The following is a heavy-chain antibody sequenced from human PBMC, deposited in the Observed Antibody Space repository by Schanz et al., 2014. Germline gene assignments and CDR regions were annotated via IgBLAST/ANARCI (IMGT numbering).Heavy chain of an antibody. CDR2: INVGNGNM. Sequence: QVQLVQSGAEVKKPGASVKVSCKASGYTFTSYSIHWVRQAPGQGLEWMGWINVGNGNMKYSQKFQGRVTMTTDTATSTAYMELRSLRSDDTALYYCATMWAYCTINTCHTLEPFDVWGQGTMVTVSS. V-gene: IGHV1-3*01. CDR3: ATMWAYCTINTCHTLEPFDV. D-gene: IGHD2-8*01. J-gene: IGHJ3*01. CDR1: GYTFTSYS.